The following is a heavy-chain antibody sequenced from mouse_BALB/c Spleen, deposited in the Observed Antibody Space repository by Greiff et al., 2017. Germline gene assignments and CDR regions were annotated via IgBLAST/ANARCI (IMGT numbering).Heavy chain of an antibody. CDR3: ARFTTVVAYYFDY. J-gene: IGHJ2*01. V-gene: IGHV1-12*01. CDR1: GYTFTSYN. CDR2: IYPGNGDT. Sequence: QVQLQQPGAELVKPGASVKMSCKASGYTFTSYNMHWVKQTPGQGLEWIGAIYPGNGDTSYNQKFKGKATLTADKSSSTAYMQLSSLTSEDSAVYYCARFTTVVAYYFDYWGQGTTRTVSS. D-gene: IGHD1-1*01.